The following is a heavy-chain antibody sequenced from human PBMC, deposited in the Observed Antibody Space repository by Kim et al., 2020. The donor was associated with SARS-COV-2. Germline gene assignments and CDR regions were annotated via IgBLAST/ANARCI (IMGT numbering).Heavy chain of an antibody. CDR3: RVPGTPLAFWDAFDI. J-gene: IGHJ3*02. V-gene: IGHV3-73*01. D-gene: IGHD1-1*01. Sequence: GGSLRLSCAASGFTFSDSAIHWVRQASGKGLEWVGRIRSKANTYATAYAASVKGRFTISRDDSKNTAYLQMNSLKTEDTAVYCTRVPGTPLAFWDAFDIWGQGTMVTVSS. CDR2: IRSKANTYAT. CDR1: GFTFSDSA.